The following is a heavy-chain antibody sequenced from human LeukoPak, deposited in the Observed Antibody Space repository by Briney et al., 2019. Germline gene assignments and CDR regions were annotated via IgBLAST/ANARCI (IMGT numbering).Heavy chain of an antibody. J-gene: IGHJ4*02. CDR3: ARDVSLHFYFFDY. CDR2: ISYDGSNK. V-gene: IGHV3-30-3*01. CDR1: GFTFSNYA. Sequence: TGRSLRLSCAASGFTFSNYALHWVRQAPGKGLEWVAVISYDGSNKYYADSVKGRFTISGDNSKNTLYLQMNSLRAEDTAVYSCARDVSLHFYFFDYWGQGTLVTVSS. D-gene: IGHD2/OR15-2a*01.